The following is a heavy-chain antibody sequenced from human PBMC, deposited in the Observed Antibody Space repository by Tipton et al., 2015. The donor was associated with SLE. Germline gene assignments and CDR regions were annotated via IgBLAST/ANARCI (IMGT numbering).Heavy chain of an antibody. D-gene: IGHD3-10*01. CDR3: ARAYYGSGSYSYYYGMDV. Sequence: SGFTFSSYAMSWVRQAPGKGLEWVSTISGSGGSPYYADSVKGRFTISRDDSKNTLYLQMNSLRAEDTAVYYCARAYYGSGSYSYYYGMDVWGQGTTVTVSS. J-gene: IGHJ6*02. V-gene: IGHV3-23*01. CDR1: GFTFSSYA. CDR2: ISGSGGSP.